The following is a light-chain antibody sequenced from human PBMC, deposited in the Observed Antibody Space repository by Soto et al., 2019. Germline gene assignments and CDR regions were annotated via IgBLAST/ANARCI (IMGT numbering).Light chain of an antibody. V-gene: IGKV3-15*01. CDR1: QTINNN. CDR2: GAS. Sequence: VMTQAPATLSVSPGERATLSCRASQTINNNVAWYQLKDGQVPRLVIYGASTRATDIPARFSGSGSGTEFTLIISSLQSEDSAVYYCQQYNSWLWTFGQGTKVDIK. J-gene: IGKJ1*01. CDR3: QQYNSWLWT.